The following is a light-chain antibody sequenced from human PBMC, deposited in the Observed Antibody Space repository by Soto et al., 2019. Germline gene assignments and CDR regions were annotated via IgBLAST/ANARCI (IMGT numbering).Light chain of an antibody. CDR2: GNS. CDR3: QSYDSSHSGSV. J-gene: IGLJ3*02. V-gene: IGLV1-40*01. Sequence: QSVLTHPPSVSGAPGQRVTISCTGSSSNIGAGYDVHWYQQLPGTAPKLLIYGNSNRPSGVPDRFSGSKSGTSASLAITGLQAEDEADYYCQSYDSSHSGSVFGGGTKLTVL. CDR1: SSNIGAGYD.